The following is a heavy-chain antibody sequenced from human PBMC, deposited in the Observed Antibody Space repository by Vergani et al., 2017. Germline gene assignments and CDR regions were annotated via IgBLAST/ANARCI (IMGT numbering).Heavy chain of an antibody. CDR1: GGSISSSSYY. D-gene: IGHD2-2*01. CDR3: ARFVGYCSSTSCIGFFDY. J-gene: IGHJ4*02. CDR2: IYYSGST. V-gene: IGHV4-39*01. Sequence: QLQLQESGPGLVKPSETLSLTCTVSGGSISSSSYYWGWIRQPPGKGLEWIGSIYYSGSTYYNPSLKSRVTISVDTSKNQFSLKLSSVTAADTAVYYCARFVGYCSSTSCIGFFDYWGQGTLVTVSS.